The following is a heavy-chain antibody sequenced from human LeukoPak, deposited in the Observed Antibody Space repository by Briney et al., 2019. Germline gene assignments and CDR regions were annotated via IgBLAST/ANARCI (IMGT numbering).Heavy chain of an antibody. CDR1: GFTFSSYA. V-gene: IGHV3-30*14. Sequence: GGSLGLSCAASGFTFSSYAMHWVRQAPGKGLEWVAVISYDGSNKYYADSVKGRFTISRDNSKNTLYLQMSSLRAEDTAVYYCVKAEAGHWNFYFDYWGQGTLVTVSS. D-gene: IGHD1-7*01. J-gene: IGHJ4*02. CDR3: VKAEAGHWNFYFDY. CDR2: ISYDGSNK.